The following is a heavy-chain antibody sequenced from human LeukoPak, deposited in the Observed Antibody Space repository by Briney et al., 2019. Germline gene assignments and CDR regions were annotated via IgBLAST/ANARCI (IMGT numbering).Heavy chain of an antibody. CDR2: INPNSGGT. J-gene: IGHJ4*02. V-gene: IGHV1-2*06. Sequence: ASVKVSCKASGYTFTGYYMHWVRQAPGQGLEWMGRINPNSGGTNDAQKFQGRVTMTRDTSISTAYMELSRLRSDDTAVYYCASSPTYCGGDCYSFGYWGQGTLVTVSS. CDR3: ASSPTYCGGDCYSFGY. D-gene: IGHD2-21*02. CDR1: GYTFTGYY.